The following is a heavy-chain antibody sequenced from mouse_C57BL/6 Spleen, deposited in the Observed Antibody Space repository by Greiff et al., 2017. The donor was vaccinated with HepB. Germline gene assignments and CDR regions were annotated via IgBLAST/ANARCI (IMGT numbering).Heavy chain of an antibody. J-gene: IGHJ1*03. CDR2: IDPSDSYT. D-gene: IGHD1-1*01. V-gene: IGHV1-59*01. CDR1: GYTFTSYW. Sequence: QVQLQQPGAELVRPGTSVKLSCKASGYTFTSYWMHWVKQRPGQGLEWIGVIDPSDSYTNYNQKFKGKATLTVDTSSSTAYMQLSSLTSEDSAVYYCAMGITTVDWYFDVWGTGTTVTVSS. CDR3: AMGITTVDWYFDV.